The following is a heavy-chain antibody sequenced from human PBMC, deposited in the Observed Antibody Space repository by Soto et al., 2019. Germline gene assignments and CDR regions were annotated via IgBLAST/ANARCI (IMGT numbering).Heavy chain of an antibody. V-gene: IGHV1-69*08. Sequence: QVQLVQSGAEVKKPGSSVKVSCKASGGTFSSYTISWVRQAPGQGLEWMGRIIPILGIADYAQNFQGRVTIAAXKXPSTAYMELSSLRSEDTAVYYCAREQVILGTYGMDVWGQGTTVTVSS. J-gene: IGHJ6*02. CDR1: GGTFSSYT. D-gene: IGHD2-15*01. CDR2: IIPILGIA. CDR3: AREQVILGTYGMDV.